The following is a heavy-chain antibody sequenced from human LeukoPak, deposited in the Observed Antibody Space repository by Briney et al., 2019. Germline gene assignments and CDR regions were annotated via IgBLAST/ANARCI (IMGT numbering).Heavy chain of an antibody. CDR1: GGXFSDYY. CDR3: AGSIAARLDY. CDR2: INHSGST. J-gene: IGHJ4*02. D-gene: IGHD6-6*01. V-gene: IGHV4-34*01. Sequence: SETLSLTCAVYGGXFSDYYCSWIRQPPGKGLEWIGKINHSGSTNYNPSLKSRVTISVDTSRNQFSLKLSSVTAADTAVYYCAGSIAARLDYWGQGTLVTVSS.